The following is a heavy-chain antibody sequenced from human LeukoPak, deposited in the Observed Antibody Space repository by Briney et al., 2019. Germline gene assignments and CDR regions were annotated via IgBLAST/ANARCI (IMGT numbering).Heavy chain of an antibody. CDR2: IYYSGST. V-gene: IGHV4-31*03. D-gene: IGHD3-3*01. J-gene: IGHJ6*02. CDR1: GVSISSGGYY. Sequence: SETLSLTCTVSGVSISSGGYYWSWIRQHPGKGLEWIGYIYYSGSTYYNPSLQSRVTISVDTSKNQFSLKLSSVTAADTAVYYCAADTRFLEWLSGRGDTGMDVWGQGTTVTVSS. CDR3: AADTRFLEWLSGRGDTGMDV.